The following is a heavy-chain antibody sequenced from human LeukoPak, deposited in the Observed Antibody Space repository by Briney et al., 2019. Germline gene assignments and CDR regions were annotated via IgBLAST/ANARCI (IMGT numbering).Heavy chain of an antibody. V-gene: IGHV5-10-1*01. CDR2: IDPSDSYT. CDR1: GYSFTSYW. Sequence: GESLRIPCKGSGYSFTSYWISWVRQMPGKGLEWMGRIDPSDSYTNYSPSFQGHVTISADKSISTAYLQWSSLKASDTAMYYCARHFHCSGGSCYSTFDYWGQGTLVTVSS. J-gene: IGHJ4*02. D-gene: IGHD2-15*01. CDR3: ARHFHCSGGSCYSTFDY.